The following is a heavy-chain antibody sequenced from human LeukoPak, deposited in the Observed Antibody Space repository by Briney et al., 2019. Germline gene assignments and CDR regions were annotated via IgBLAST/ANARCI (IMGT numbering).Heavy chain of an antibody. V-gene: IGHV3-48*03. J-gene: IGHJ6*04. CDR1: GFTFSSYE. D-gene: IGHD3-9*01. CDR3: ARDRGDYDILTGYYRYYYYGMDV. CDR2: ISSSGSTI. Sequence: GGSLRFSCAASGFTFSSYETNRVRQAPGKGLEWVSYISSSGSTIYYADSVKGRFTISRDNAKNSLYLQMNSLRAEDTAVYYCARDRGDYDILTGYYRYYYYGMDVWGKGTTVTVSS.